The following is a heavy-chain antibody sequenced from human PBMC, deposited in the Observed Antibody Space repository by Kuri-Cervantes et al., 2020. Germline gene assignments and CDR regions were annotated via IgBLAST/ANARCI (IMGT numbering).Heavy chain of an antibody. CDR3: ARDRARGVGATTNPLYGMDV. Sequence: ASVKVSCKASGYTFTSYAMHWVRQAPGQGLEWMGIINPSGGSTSYAQKFQGRVTMTRDTSTSTVYMELSSLRSEDTAVYYCARDRARGVGATTNPLYGMDVWGQGTTVTVSS. D-gene: IGHD1-26*01. CDR1: GYTFTSYA. V-gene: IGHV1-46*01. CDR2: INPSGGST. J-gene: IGHJ6*02.